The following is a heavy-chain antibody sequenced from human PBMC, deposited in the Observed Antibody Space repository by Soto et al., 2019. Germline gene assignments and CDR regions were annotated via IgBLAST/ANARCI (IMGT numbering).Heavy chain of an antibody. CDR1: GFTFSSYG. Sequence: QVQLVESGGGVVQPGRSLRLSCAASGFTFSSYGMHWVRQAPGKGLEWVAVISYDGSNKYYADSVKGRFTISRDNSKNTLYLQMNSLRAEDTAVYYCAKEISPRTTVTTGDYWGQGTLVTVSS. CDR3: AKEISPRTTVTTGDY. D-gene: IGHD4-17*01. CDR2: ISYDGSNK. V-gene: IGHV3-30*18. J-gene: IGHJ4*02.